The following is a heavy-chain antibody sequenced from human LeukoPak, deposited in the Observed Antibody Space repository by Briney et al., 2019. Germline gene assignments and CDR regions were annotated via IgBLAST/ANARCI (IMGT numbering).Heavy chain of an antibody. Sequence: PSETLSLTCTVSGGSISSSSYYWGWIRQPPGKGLEWIGSIYYSGSTYYNPSLKSRVTISVDTSKNQFSLKLSSVTAADTAVYYCARVGAGQQLVLWFDPWGQGTLVTVSS. V-gene: IGHV4-39*07. J-gene: IGHJ5*02. CDR2: IYYSGST. CDR1: GGSISSSSYY. D-gene: IGHD6-13*01. CDR3: ARVGAGQQLVLWFDP.